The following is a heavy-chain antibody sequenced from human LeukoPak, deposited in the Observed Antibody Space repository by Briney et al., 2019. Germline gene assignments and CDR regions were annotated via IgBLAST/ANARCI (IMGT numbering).Heavy chain of an antibody. J-gene: IGHJ4*02. CDR2: ISAYNGNT. V-gene: IGHV1-18*01. CDR1: GYSFSSYG. Sequence: ASVKVSCKASGYSFSSYGISWVRQAPGQGLEWMGWISAYNGNTNYAQKLQGRVTMTTDTSTSTAYMELRSLRSDDTAAYYCARDPSDYYGSGSFDYWGQGTLVTVSS. D-gene: IGHD3-10*01. CDR3: ARDPSDYYGSGSFDY.